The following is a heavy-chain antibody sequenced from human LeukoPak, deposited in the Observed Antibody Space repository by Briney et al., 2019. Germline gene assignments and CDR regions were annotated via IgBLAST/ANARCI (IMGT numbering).Heavy chain of an antibody. CDR3: AILAAAGEAVDY. V-gene: IGHV3-21*01. Sequence: PGGSLRLSCAASGFTFSSYSMNWVRQAPGKGLEWVSSISSSSSYIYYANSVKGRFTISRDNAKNSLYLQMNSLRAEDTAVYYCAILAAAGEAVDYWGQGTLVTVSS. D-gene: IGHD6-13*01. CDR2: ISSSSSYI. CDR1: GFTFSSYS. J-gene: IGHJ4*02.